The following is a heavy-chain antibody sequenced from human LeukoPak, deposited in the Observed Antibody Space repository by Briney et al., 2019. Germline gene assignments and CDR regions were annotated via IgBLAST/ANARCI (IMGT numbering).Heavy chain of an antibody. V-gene: IGHV1-2*02. CDR2: INPNSDGT. D-gene: IGHD7-27*01. CDR1: GYTFTAYN. Sequence: ASVKVSCKASGYTFTAYNMDGVRQAPGQGLGWMGWINPNSDGTNYAQKFQGRVTMTRDTTVSTAYMELSRLRSDDTAVYYCAPQLGRLTDYWGQGTLVTVSS. CDR3: APQLGRLTDY. J-gene: IGHJ4*02.